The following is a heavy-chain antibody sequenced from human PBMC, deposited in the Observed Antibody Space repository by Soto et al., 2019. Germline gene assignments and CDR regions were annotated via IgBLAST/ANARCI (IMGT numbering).Heavy chain of an antibody. D-gene: IGHD2-15*01. Sequence: PGGSLRLSCAASGFTFSSYAMHWVRQAPGKGLEWVAVISYDGSNKYYADSVKGRFTISRDNSKNTLYLQMNSLRAEDTAVYYCAREIVVVVAATQEYNWFDPWGQGTLVTVSS. CDR3: AREIVVVVAATQEYNWFDP. V-gene: IGHV3-30-3*01. CDR2: ISYDGSNK. CDR1: GFTFSSYA. J-gene: IGHJ5*02.